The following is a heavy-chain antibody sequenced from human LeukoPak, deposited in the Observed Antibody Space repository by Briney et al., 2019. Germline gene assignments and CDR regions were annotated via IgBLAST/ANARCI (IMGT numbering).Heavy chain of an antibody. CDR3: ARSYCSNYSCVNNWFDP. D-gene: IGHD4-11*01. Sequence: ASVKVSCKASGYTFSTFGISWLRQAPGQGPEWMGWITAHNGYTKSPQKFQGRVIMTADTSTTTAYLEVRSLTSNDTAVYFCARSYCSNYSCVNNWFDPWGQGTLVTVSS. CDR2: ITAHNGYT. CDR1: GYTFSTFG. V-gene: IGHV1-18*01. J-gene: IGHJ5*02.